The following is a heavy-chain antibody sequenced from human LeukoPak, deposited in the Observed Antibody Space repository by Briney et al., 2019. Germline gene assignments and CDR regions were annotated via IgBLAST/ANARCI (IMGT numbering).Heavy chain of an antibody. J-gene: IGHJ4*02. D-gene: IGHD6-13*01. Sequence: SETLSLTCTVSGGSISSCGYYWSWIRQHPGKGLEWIGYIYYSGSTYYSPSLKSRVTISVDTSKNQFSLKLSSVTAADTAVYYCARPSSSWYYCFDYWGQGTLVTVSS. CDR1: GGSISSCGYY. V-gene: IGHV4-31*03. CDR3: ARPSSSWYYCFDY. CDR2: IYYSGST.